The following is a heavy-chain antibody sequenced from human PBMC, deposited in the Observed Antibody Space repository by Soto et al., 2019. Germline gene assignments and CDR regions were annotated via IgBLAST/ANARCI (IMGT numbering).Heavy chain of an antibody. CDR1: GFTLSSNG. CDR3: VRDRGRYYYGLGV. D-gene: IGHD3-10*01. Sequence: QVQLVESGGGVVQPGRSLRLSCAASGFTLSSNGMHWVRQAPGKGLEWVAVISYDGSYKYYADSVKGRFTISRDNSENVLYIEMTSLRVEDTAMNYWVRDRGRYYYGLGVWGQGATGAVS. V-gene: IGHV3-30*03. CDR2: ISYDGSYK. J-gene: IGHJ6*02.